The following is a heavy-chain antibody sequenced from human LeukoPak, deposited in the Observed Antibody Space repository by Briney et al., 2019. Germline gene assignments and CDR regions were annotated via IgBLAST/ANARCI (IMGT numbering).Heavy chain of an antibody. V-gene: IGHV3-74*03. CDR1: GFTFSRYW. CDR3: VRVVGAADSY. Sequence: GGSLRLSCEASGFTFSRYWMHWVRQAPGKGLVWVSRIKTDGSNTKYADSVKGRFSISRDNAKKTLYLQMNSLRIEDTAVYYCVRVVGAADSYWGQGALVTVSS. D-gene: IGHD6-13*01. J-gene: IGHJ4*02. CDR2: IKTDGSNT.